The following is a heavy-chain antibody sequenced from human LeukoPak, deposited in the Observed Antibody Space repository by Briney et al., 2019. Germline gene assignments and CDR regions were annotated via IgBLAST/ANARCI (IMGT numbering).Heavy chain of an antibody. CDR3: ARDAVAYCGGDCYPES. J-gene: IGHJ4*02. V-gene: IGHV1-2*06. CDR1: GYTFTGYY. D-gene: IGHD2-21*02. CDR2: INPNSGGT. Sequence: ASVKVSCKASGYTFTGYYMHWVRQAPGQGLEWMGRINPNSGGTNYAQKFQGRVTMTRDTSISTAYMELGRLRSDDTAVYYCARDAVAYCGGDCYPESWGQGTLVTVSS.